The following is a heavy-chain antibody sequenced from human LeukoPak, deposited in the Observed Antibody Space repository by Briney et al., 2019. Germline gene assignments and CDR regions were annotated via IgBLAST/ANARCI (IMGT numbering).Heavy chain of an antibody. J-gene: IGHJ6*03. Sequence: GGSLRLSCAASGFTFSTYGMHWVRQAPGKGLEWVAFIRYDGSDKYYADSVKGRFTISRDNSKNTLSLQMNSLRPEDTAVYYCTRAGGLVRGVHYYYYMDVRGKGTTVTISS. D-gene: IGHD3-10*01. CDR2: IRYDGSDK. CDR3: TRAGGLVRGVHYYYYMDV. CDR1: GFTFSTYG. V-gene: IGHV3-30*02.